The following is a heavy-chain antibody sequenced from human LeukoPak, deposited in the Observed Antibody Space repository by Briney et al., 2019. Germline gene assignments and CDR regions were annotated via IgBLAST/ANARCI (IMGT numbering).Heavy chain of an antibody. D-gene: IGHD3-10*01. V-gene: IGHV1-8*01. CDR1: GYTFTSSD. CDR2: MNPNSGNT. CDR3: ASGVHVDGSGSYYLDY. Sequence: ASVKVSCKASGYTFTSSDINWVRQATGQGLEWMGWMNPNSGNTGYAQKFQGRVTMTRKTSISTAHMELSSRRSEDTAVYYCASGVHVDGSGSYYLDYWGQGTLVTVSS. J-gene: IGHJ4*02.